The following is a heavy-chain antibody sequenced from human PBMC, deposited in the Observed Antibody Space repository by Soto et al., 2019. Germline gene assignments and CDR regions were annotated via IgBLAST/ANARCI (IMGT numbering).Heavy chain of an antibody. J-gene: IGHJ3*02. CDR1: GGSISSYY. V-gene: IGHV4-59*01. Sequence: SETLSLTCTVSGGSISSYYWSWIRQPPGKGLEWIGYIYYSGSTNYNPSLKSRVTISVDTSKNQFSLKLSSVTAADTAVYYCARVETSHDAFDIWGQGTMVTVS. CDR3: ARVETSHDAFDI. D-gene: IGHD3-3*01. CDR2: IYYSGST.